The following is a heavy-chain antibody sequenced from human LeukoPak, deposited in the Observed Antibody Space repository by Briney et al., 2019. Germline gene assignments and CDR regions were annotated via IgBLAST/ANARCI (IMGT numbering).Heavy chain of an antibody. J-gene: IGHJ4*02. CDR1: GGSISSSSYY. CDR2: INHSGST. Sequence: PSETLSLTCTVSGGSISSSSYYWGWIRQPPGKVLEWIGEINHSGSTIYNPSLKSRVTISVDTSKNQFSLKLSSVTAADTAVYYCASLDDFWSGYLIRRYYFDYWGQGTLVTVSS. V-gene: IGHV4-39*07. D-gene: IGHD3-3*01. CDR3: ASLDDFWSGYLIRRYYFDY.